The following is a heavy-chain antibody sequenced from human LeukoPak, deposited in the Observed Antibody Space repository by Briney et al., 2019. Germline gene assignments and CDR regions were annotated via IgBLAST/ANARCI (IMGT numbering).Heavy chain of an antibody. D-gene: IGHD6-19*01. CDR1: GFTVSSNY. Sequence: GGPLRLSCAASGFTVSSNYMSWVRQAPGKGLEWVSVIYNGGSTYYADSVKGRFTISRDNSKNTLYLQMNSLRAEDTAVYYCAREAIRASGWYGDFDYWGQGTLVTVSS. V-gene: IGHV3-66*01. CDR2: IYNGGST. J-gene: IGHJ4*02. CDR3: AREAIRASGWYGDFDY.